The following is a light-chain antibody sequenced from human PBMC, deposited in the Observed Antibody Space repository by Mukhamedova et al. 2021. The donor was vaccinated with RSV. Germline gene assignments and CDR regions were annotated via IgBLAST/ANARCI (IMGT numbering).Light chain of an antibody. J-gene: IGLJ3*02. CDR3: QSYDTGPRGSLV. Sequence: LPGAAPKLIIYGTNKRPSGVPDRFSGSRSGTSASLALTGLQAADEADYYCQSYDTGPRGSLVFGGGTKMTVL. V-gene: IGLV1-40*01. CDR2: GTN.